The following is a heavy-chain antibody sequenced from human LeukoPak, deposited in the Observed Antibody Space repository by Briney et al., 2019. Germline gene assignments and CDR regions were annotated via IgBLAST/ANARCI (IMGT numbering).Heavy chain of an antibody. D-gene: IGHD5-24*01. J-gene: IGHJ4*02. Sequence: SETLSLTRTVSGGSLSSYYSRWIPQPPRKRLEWIGYIYYSGSTNYNPSLKIRVTISVDTSKNQFSLKRSSVTAADTAVYYCASGRDGYNYLGQGTLVTVSS. CDR1: GGSLSSYY. CDR3: ASGRDGYNY. V-gene: IGHV4-59*01. CDR2: IYYSGST.